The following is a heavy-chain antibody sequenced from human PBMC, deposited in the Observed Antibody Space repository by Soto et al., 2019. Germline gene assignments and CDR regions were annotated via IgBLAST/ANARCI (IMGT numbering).Heavy chain of an antibody. CDR2: IYYSGST. V-gene: IGHV4-30-4*01. Sequence: SETLSLTCTVSGGSISSGDYYWSWIRQPPGKGLEWIGYIYYSGSTYYNPSLKSRVTISVDTSKNQFSLKLSSVTAADTAVYYCASRIAAAGRVIDYWGQGNLVTVSS. D-gene: IGHD6-13*01. CDR1: GGSISSGDYY. J-gene: IGHJ4*02. CDR3: ASRIAAAGRVIDY.